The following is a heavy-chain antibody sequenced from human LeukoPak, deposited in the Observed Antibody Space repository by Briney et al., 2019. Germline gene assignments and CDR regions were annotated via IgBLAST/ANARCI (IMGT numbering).Heavy chain of an antibody. CDR1: GFTFSSYA. Sequence: PGGSLRPSCAASGFTFSSYAMSWVRQAPGKGLEWVSAISGSGGSTYYADSVKGRFTISRDNSKNTLYLQMNSLRGEDTAVYYCAKDRAPGAFITGTPLGFDLWGRGTLVTVSS. CDR3: AKDRAPGAFITGTPLGFDL. J-gene: IGHJ2*01. CDR2: ISGSGGST. D-gene: IGHD1-7*01. V-gene: IGHV3-23*01.